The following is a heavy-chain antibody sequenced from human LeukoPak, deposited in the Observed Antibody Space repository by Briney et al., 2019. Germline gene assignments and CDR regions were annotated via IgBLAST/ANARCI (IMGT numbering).Heavy chain of an antibody. V-gene: IGHV3-53*01. Sequence: GGSLRLSCAASGFTVSTYYMTWVRQAPGKGLECVSVIYSGGSTYYADSVKGRFTVSRDNSKNTLYLQMNSLRAEDTAMYYCARGLGYCTSTTSLLPFDYWGQGTLVTVSS. CDR1: GFTVSTYY. D-gene: IGHD2-8*01. CDR3: ARGLGYCTSTTSLLPFDY. J-gene: IGHJ4*02. CDR2: IYSGGST.